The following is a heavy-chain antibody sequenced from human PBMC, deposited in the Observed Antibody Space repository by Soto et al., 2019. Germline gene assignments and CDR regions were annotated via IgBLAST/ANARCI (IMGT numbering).Heavy chain of an antibody. CDR2: IYWDDDK. D-gene: IGHD4-17*01. CDR1: GFSLTTSGVG. CDR3: ARMTTTVTWWFDP. Sequence: QITLKESGPTLVKPTQTLTLTCTFSGFSLTTSGVGVGWIRQPPGKALEWLALIYWDDDKRYSPSLKSMLTTTKDPSKIQVVLTTTNMDPADTATYFCARMTTTVTWWFDPWGQGTLVTVSS. J-gene: IGHJ5*02. V-gene: IGHV2-5*02.